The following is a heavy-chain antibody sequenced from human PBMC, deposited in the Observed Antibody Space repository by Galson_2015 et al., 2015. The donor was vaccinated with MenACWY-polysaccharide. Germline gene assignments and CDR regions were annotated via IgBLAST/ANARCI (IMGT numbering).Heavy chain of an antibody. D-gene: IGHD1-26*01. V-gene: IGHV3-23*01. CDR3: VKGGWADN. CDR2: ISPGSETA. Sequence: QGPGKGLEWVSAISPGSETAYYSDSVKGRFTISRDNSKDTLHLQMDSLRAEDTAVYYCVKGGWADNWGQGTLVTVSS. J-gene: IGHJ4*02.